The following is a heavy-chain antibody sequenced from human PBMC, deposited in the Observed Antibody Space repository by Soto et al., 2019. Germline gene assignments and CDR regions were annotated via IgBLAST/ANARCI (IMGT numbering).Heavy chain of an antibody. CDR1: IFTFTSYA. J-gene: IGHJ4*02. CDR3: AKDVEGGSLFRGAFDY. Sequence: PGGSLRLSCVASIFTFTSYAMSWVRQAPGKGLEWVAAISASGGATIHADSVKGRLTISRDNSKNTLYLQMDSLRAEDTAVYYCAKDVEGGSLFRGAFDYWSQGTQVTVS. D-gene: IGHD1-26*01. CDR2: ISASGGAT. V-gene: IGHV3-23*01.